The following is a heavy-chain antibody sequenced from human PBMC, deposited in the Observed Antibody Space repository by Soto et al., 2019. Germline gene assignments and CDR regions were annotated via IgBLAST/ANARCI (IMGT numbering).Heavy chain of an antibody. CDR3: ARVGYLGYCTSTRCPNFDY. CDR2: IYHSGST. CDR1: GGSISSGGYS. V-gene: IGHV4-30-2*01. J-gene: IGHJ4*02. D-gene: IGHD2-2*01. Sequence: SETLSLTCAVSGGSISSGGYSWSWIRQPPGKGLEWIGYIYHSGSTYYNPSLKSRVTISVDRSKNQFSLKLSSVTAADTAVYYCARVGYLGYCTSTRCPNFDYWGQGTLVTVSS.